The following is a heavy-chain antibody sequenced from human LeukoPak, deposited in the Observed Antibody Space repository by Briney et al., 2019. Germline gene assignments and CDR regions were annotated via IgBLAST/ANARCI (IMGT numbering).Heavy chain of an antibody. D-gene: IGHD3-22*01. CDR2: IVPQFGTS. V-gene: IGHV1-69*01. Sequence: SVKVSCKASGVTVTDYGISWVRQAPRQGLEWMGGIVPQFGTSHYAQKVQGRLTITADEATNTLYMELSSLRLEDTGVYYCARDDCTDGSCYTDYWGQGTLVTVSS. J-gene: IGHJ4*02. CDR1: GVTVTDYG. CDR3: ARDDCTDGSCYTDY.